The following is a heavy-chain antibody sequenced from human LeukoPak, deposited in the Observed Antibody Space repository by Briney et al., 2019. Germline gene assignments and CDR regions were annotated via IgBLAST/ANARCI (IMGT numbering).Heavy chain of an antibody. V-gene: IGHV3-23*01. CDR3: AKDHGYCSSISCCFWFDP. J-gene: IGHJ5*02. D-gene: IGHD2-2*01. CDR2: ISGSGDNT. Sequence: AGGSLRLSCVASGFTFSSYAMSWVRQAPGKGLEWVSGISGSGDNTYYADSVKGRFTISRDNSRNTLYLQMNSLRAEDTAVYYCAKDHGYCSSISCCFWFDPWGQGTLVTVSS. CDR1: GFTFSSYA.